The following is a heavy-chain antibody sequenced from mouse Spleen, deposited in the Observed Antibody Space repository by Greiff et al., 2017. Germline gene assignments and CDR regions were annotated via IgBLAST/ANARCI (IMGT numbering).Heavy chain of an antibody. D-gene: IGHD1-1*01. CDR1: GYAFSSYW. Sequence: VQLVESGAELVKPGASVKISCKASGYAFSSYWMNWVKQRPGKGLEWIGQIYPGDGDTNYNGKFKGKATLTADKSSSTAYMQLSSLTSEDSAVYFCARVEFYYYYFDYWGQGTTLTVSS. CDR2: IYPGDGDT. V-gene: IGHV1-80*01. CDR3: ARVEFYYYYFDY. J-gene: IGHJ2*01.